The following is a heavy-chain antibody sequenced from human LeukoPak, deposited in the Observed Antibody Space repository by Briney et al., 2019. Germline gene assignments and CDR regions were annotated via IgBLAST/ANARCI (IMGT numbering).Heavy chain of an antibody. D-gene: IGHD3-22*01. V-gene: IGHV1-3*03. CDR2: INAGNGNT. CDR1: GYTFTSYA. CDR3: ARAPNYDSSGYYYGPGNAFDI. J-gene: IGHJ3*02. Sequence: ASVKVSCKASGYTFTSYAMHWVRQAPGQRLEWMGWINAGNGNTKYSHEFQGRVTITRDTSASTAYMELSSLRSEDMAVYCCARAPNYDSSGYYYGPGNAFDIWGQGTMVTVSS.